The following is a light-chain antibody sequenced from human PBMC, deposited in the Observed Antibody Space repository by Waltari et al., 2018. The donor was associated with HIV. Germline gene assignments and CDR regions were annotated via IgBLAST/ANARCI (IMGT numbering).Light chain of an antibody. CDR3: SSYTSSISYV. J-gene: IGLJ1*01. CDR2: EVS. CDR1: SSHVGVYNY. V-gene: IGLV2-14*01. Sequence: QSALTQPASVSGSPGQSLTISCPGTSSHVGVYNYVSWYQQHPGKAPKLMIYEVSNRPSGVSNRFSGSKSGNTASLTISGLQAEDEADYYCSSYTSSISYVFGTGTKVTVL.